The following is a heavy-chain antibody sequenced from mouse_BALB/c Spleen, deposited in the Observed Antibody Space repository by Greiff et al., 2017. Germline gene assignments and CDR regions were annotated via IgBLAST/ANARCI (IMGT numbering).Heavy chain of an antibody. CDR1: GYTFSSYW. Sequence: QVQLKESGAELMKPGASVKISCKATGYTFSSYWIEWVKQRPGHGLEWIGEILPGSGSTNYNEKFKGKATFTADTSSNTAYMQLSSLTSEDSAVYYCARVGRRRAMDYWGQGTSVTVSS. CDR2: ILPGSGST. CDR3: ARVGRRRAMDY. V-gene: IGHV1-9*01. J-gene: IGHJ4*01.